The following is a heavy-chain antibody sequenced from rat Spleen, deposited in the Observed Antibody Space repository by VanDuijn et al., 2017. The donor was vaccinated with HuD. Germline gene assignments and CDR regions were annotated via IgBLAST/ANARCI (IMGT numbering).Heavy chain of an antibody. CDR3: ARTYYYSGRGDYVMDA. V-gene: IGHV2-32*01. Sequence: QVQLKESGPGLMQPSQTLSLTCIVSGFSLTNYHVHWVRQSPGKGLEWMGVRWSDGATSYNSALKSRLSISRDTSKSQVFLKMSSLQTEDTATYYCARTYYYSGRGDYVMDAWGQGASVTVSS. D-gene: IGHD1-1*01. J-gene: IGHJ4*01. CDR2: RWSDGAT. CDR1: GFSLTNYH.